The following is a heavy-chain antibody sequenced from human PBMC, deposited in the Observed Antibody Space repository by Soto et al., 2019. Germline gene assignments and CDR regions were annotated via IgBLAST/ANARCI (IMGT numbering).Heavy chain of an antibody. CDR2: ISSSSSYI. J-gene: IGHJ3*02. CDR3: ARVDYYDSSGSRNVAFDI. V-gene: IGHV3-21*01. D-gene: IGHD3-22*01. Sequence: XVSLRLSCAASGFTFSSYSMNWVRQAPGKGLEWVSSISSSSSYIYYADSVKGRFTISRDNAKNSLYLQMNSLRAEDTAVYYCARVDYYDSSGSRNVAFDIWGQGTMVTV. CDR1: GFTFSSYS.